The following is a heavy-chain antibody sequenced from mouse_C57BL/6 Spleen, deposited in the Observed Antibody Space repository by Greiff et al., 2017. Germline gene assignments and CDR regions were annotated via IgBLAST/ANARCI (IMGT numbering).Heavy chain of an antibody. CDR2: IHPNSGST. CDR3: ARGATGVATPFDY. J-gene: IGHJ2*01. Sequence: VQLQQPGAELVKPGASVKLSCKASGYTFTSYWMHWVKQRPGQGLEWIGMIHPNSGSTNYNEKFKSKATLTVDKSSSTAYMQLSSLTSEDSAVYYCARGATGVATPFDYWGQGTTLTVSS. V-gene: IGHV1-64*01. D-gene: IGHD1-1*01. CDR1: GYTFTSYW.